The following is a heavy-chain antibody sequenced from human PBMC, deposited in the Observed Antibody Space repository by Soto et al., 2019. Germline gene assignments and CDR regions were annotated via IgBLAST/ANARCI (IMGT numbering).Heavy chain of an antibody. Sequence: QVQLQESGPGLVKPSQTLSLTCTVSGGSINSGGYYWSWIRQHPGKGLEWIGYIHYSGSTHYNASLKSRLTMSVDTSKNQFFLKLSSVTAADTAVYYCARELSTTWFDPWGQGTLVTVSS. CDR3: ARELSTTWFDP. D-gene: IGHD5-12*01. CDR2: IHYSGST. CDR1: GGSINSGGYY. V-gene: IGHV4-31*03. J-gene: IGHJ5*02.